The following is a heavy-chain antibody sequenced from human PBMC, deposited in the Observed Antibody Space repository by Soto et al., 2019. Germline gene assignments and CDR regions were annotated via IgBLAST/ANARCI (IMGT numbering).Heavy chain of an antibody. D-gene: IGHD6-19*01. J-gene: IGHJ4*02. CDR1: GFTFSDYA. CDR3: ARTDKFNAQSSGWANRFDY. V-gene: IGHV3-23*01. CDR2: IGRSGDST. Sequence: EVQLLESGGGLVQPGGSLRLSCAASGFTFSDYAMTWVRQAPGKGLEWVSTIGRSGDSTYYRDSVKGRFTISRDNSKNTVHRHTDSLRAEDTAGYYCARTDKFNAQSSGWANRFDYWGQGTLVTVSS.